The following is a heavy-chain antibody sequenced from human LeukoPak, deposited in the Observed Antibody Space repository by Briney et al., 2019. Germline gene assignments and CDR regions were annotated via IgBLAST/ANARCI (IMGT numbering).Heavy chain of an antibody. CDR2: ISWNSGSI. V-gene: IGHV3-9*01. CDR1: GFTFDDYA. CDR3: AKDMGGPYSF. D-gene: IGHD1-26*01. Sequence: PGGSLRLSCAASGFTFDDYAMHWVRHAPGKGLEWVSGISWNSGSIGYADSVKGRFTISRDNAKNSLYLQMNSLRAEDTALYYCAKDMGGPYSFWGQGTLVTVSS. J-gene: IGHJ4*02.